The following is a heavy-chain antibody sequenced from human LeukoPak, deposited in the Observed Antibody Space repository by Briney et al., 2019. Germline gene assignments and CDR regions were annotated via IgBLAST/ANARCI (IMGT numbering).Heavy chain of an antibody. CDR1: GFTFDDYA. CDR2: ISWNSGSI. J-gene: IGHJ4*02. D-gene: IGHD3-10*01. CDR3: AKDWVGYGSGGFDY. V-gene: IGHV3-9*01. Sequence: GGSLRLSCAASGFTFDDYAMHWVRQAPGKGLEWVSGISWNSGSIGYADSVKGRFTISRDNAKNSLYLQMNSLRAEDTTLYYCAKDWVGYGSGGFDYWGQGTLVTVSS.